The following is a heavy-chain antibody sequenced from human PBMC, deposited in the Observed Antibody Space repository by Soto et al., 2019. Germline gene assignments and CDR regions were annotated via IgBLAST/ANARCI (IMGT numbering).Heavy chain of an antibody. D-gene: IGHD6-13*01. V-gene: IGHV1-69*08. J-gene: IGHJ6*03. CDR1: GGTFSSYT. CDR2: IIPILGIA. Sequence: QVQLVQSGAEVKKPGSSVKVSCKASGGTFSSYTISWVRQAPGHGLEWMGRIIPILGIANYAQKFQGRVTITADKSTSTAYMELSSLRSEDTAVYYCARDRVIAAAGTYYYYYMDVWGKGTTVTVSS. CDR3: ARDRVIAAAGTYYYYYMDV.